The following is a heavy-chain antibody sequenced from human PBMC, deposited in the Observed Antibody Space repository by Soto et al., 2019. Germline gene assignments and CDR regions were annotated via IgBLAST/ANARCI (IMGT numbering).Heavy chain of an antibody. CDR2: IYHSGST. CDR1: GGSISSSNW. V-gene: IGHV4-4*02. J-gene: IGHJ3*02. Sequence: PSETLSLTCAVSGGSISSSNWWSWVRQPPGKGLEWIGEIYHSGSTNYNPSLKSRVTISVDKSKNQFSLKLSSVTAADTAVYYCARERRETTYYYDSSGNFDAFDIWGQGTMVTVSS. D-gene: IGHD3-22*01. CDR3: ARERRETTYYYDSSGNFDAFDI.